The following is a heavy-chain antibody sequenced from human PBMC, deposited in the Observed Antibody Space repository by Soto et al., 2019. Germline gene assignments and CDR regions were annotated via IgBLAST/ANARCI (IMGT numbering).Heavy chain of an antibody. J-gene: IGHJ6*03. CDR3: ARERKFDIYRKCWCV. CDR1: GYTFTAYS. D-gene: IGHD3-9*01. Sequence: ASVKLSCKTSGYTFTAYSIDWVRQAHGQRPEWMGWITTANGNTEYSQKFQGRVTITRDRSATTAHMELSRLQSEDTAVYYCARERKFDIYRKCWCVWGKGTTCTVCS. CDR2: ITTANGNT. V-gene: IGHV1-3*04.